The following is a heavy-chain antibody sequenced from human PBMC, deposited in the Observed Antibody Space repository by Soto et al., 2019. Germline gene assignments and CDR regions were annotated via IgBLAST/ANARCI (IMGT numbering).Heavy chain of an antibody. D-gene: IGHD6-19*01. Sequence: ASVKVSCKASGNTFTRYYMHWVRQAPGQGLEWMGMINPTGSGTSYAQKFQGRVTMTRDTSTSTVYMELSSLSSEDTAVYYCAKSEQWLVEHYAFDIWGQGTMVTVSS. J-gene: IGHJ3*02. CDR2: INPTGSGT. V-gene: IGHV1-46*01. CDR3: AKSEQWLVEHYAFDI. CDR1: GNTFTRYY.